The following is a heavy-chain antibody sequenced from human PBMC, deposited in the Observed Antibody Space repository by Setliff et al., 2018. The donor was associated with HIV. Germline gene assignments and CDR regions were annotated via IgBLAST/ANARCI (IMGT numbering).Heavy chain of an antibody. J-gene: IGHJ4*02. CDR3: ATGYFYDSSGYKH. Sequence: LRLSCAASGFSFRSYWMSWVRQSPGKGLEWVANINQDGSEKYFVESVKGRFSISRDNAKNSLYLQMNGLRADDTAVYYCATGYFYDSSGYKHWGQGTLVTVSS. V-gene: IGHV3-7*01. D-gene: IGHD3-22*01. CDR2: INQDGSEK. CDR1: GFSFRSYW.